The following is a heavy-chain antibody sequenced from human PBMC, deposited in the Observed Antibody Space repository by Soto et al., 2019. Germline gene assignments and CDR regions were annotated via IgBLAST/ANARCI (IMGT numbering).Heavy chain of an antibody. D-gene: IGHD6-6*01. J-gene: IGHJ6*02. CDR1: GYTFTSFG. CDR3: ARDKPQQIVGYNYYYGMDV. V-gene: IGHV1-18*04. Sequence: QLHLVQSGAEVKKPGASVKVSCTASGYTFTSFGVSWVRQVPGQGLEWMGWISGYNGDTDYAQKFQGRVTMTTDRYPSTAYMAVRSLRSDDTAVYYCARDKPQQIVGYNYYYGMDVWGQGTTVTVSS. CDR2: ISGYNGDT.